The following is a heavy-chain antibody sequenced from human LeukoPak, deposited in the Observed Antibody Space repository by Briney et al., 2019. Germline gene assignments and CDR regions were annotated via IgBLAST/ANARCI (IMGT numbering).Heavy chain of an antibody. CDR1: GFTFSSYW. CDR3: ARGRGSFLLRWFDY. D-gene: IGHD4-23*01. CDR2: IKQDGSEK. V-gene: IGHV3-7*01. Sequence: GGSLRLSCAASGFTFSSYWMSWVRQAPGKGLEWVANIKQDGSEKYYVDSVKGRFTISRDNAKNSLYLQMNSLRAEDTAVYYCARGRGSFLLRWFDYWGQGTLVTVSS. J-gene: IGHJ4*02.